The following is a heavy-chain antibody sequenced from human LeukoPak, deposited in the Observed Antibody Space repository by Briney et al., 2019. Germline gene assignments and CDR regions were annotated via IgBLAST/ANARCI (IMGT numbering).Heavy chain of an antibody. D-gene: IGHD2-15*01. CDR1: GFTFSSFE. V-gene: IGHV4-34*08. Sequence: GSLRLSCAASGFTFSSFEMNWVRQAPGKGLEWIGEINHSGSTNYNPSLKSRVTISVDTSKNQFSLKLSSVTAADTAVYYCASCSGGSCHYFDYWGQGTLVTVSS. CDR2: INHSGST. CDR3: ASCSGGSCHYFDY. J-gene: IGHJ4*02.